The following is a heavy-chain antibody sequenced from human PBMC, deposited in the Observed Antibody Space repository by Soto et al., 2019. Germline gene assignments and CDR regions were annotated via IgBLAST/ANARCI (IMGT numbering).Heavy chain of an antibody. J-gene: IGHJ6*02. CDR1: GGSISSGDYY. D-gene: IGHD1-7*01. CDR2: IYYSGST. V-gene: IGHV4-30-4*01. Sequence: PSETLSLTCTVSGGSISSGDYYWRWIRQPPGKGLEWIGYIYYSGSTYYNPSLKSRVTISVDTSKNQFSLKLSSVTAADTAVYYCARDDIGTKSNGDHYYYYGMDVWGQGTTVTVSS. CDR3: ARDDIGTKSNGDHYYYYGMDV.